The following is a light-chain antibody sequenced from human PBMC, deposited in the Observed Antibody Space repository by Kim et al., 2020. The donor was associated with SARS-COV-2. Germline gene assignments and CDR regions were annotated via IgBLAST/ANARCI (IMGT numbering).Light chain of an antibody. CDR3: ATWDSSLSVGV. Sequence: QSVLTQPPSVSAAPGHKVTISCSGSRSNIGSNRVSWYQQFPGTAPRLITYDNDKRPSGIPDRFSGSKSGTSATLGITGLRTGDEADYCCATWDSSLSVGVFGGGTKVTVL. J-gene: IGLJ3*02. CDR1: RSNIGSNR. CDR2: DND. V-gene: IGLV1-51*01.